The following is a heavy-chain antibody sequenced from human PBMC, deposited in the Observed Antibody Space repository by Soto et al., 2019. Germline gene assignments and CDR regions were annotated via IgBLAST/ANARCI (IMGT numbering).Heavy chain of an antibody. D-gene: IGHD6-13*01. CDR1: GGSFSGYY. V-gene: IGHV4-34*01. J-gene: IGHJ6*02. CDR2: INHSGST. CDR3: ARGEYSSSWYWYYYGMDV. Sequence: QVQLQQWGAGLLKPSETLSLTCAVYGGSFSGYYWSWIRQPPGKGLEWIGEINHSGSTNYNPSLKSRETISVDTSKNQFSLKLSSVTAADTAVYYCARGEYSSSWYWYYYGMDVWGQGTTVTVSS.